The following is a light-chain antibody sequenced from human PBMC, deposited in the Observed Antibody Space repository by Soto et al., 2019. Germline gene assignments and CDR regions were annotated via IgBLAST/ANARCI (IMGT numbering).Light chain of an antibody. CDR1: QSVSSIY. V-gene: IGKV3D-7*01. CDR2: GAS. J-gene: IGKJ1*01. CDR3: QQDYNLPWA. Sequence: PGDRVTLSCRASQSVSSIYLTWYQQKPGQAPRLLIYGASTRATSIPARFSGSGSGTDFTLTISSLQPEDFAVYYCQQDYNLPWAFGQGTKVEIK.